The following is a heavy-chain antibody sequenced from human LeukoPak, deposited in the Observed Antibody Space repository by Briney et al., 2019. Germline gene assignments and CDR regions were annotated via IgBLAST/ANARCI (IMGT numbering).Heavy chain of an antibody. J-gene: IGHJ4*02. CDR2: ISAGNGNT. Sequence: ASVKVSCKASGYTFTSYAIHWVRQAPGQRLEWMGWISAGNGNTKYSQNFQGRVTFISNTSATTAFMELSSLRSEDAAVYYCARRSQLWSRATDYWGQGTLVTVSS. CDR1: GYTFTSYA. V-gene: IGHV1-3*01. CDR3: ARRSQLWSRATDY. D-gene: IGHD5-18*01.